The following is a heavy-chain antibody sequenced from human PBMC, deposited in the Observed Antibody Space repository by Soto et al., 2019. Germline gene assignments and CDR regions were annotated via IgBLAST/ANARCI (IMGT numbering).Heavy chain of an antibody. V-gene: IGHV1-3*01. CDR2: IHAGNGDT. CDR1: GYTFTSYA. CDR3: ARDEDV. Sequence: ASVKVSCKASGYTFTSYALHWVRQAPGQRLEWMGWIHAGNGDTRYSQKLQGRVTLTRDTSASTAYMDLSNLRSEDTAVYYCARDEDVWGQGTTVTVS. J-gene: IGHJ6*02.